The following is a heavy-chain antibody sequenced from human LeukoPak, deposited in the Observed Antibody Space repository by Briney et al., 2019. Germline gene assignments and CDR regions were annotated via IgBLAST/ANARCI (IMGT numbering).Heavy chain of an antibody. D-gene: IGHD4-17*01. CDR3: AKGIRDYGDYPDAFDY. Sequence: GGSLRLSCAASGFTFSSYAMSWVRQAPGKGLEWVSAISGSGGSTYYADSVKGRFTISRDNSKNTLYPQMNSLRAEDTAVYYCAKGIRDYGDYPDAFDYWGQGTLVTVSS. V-gene: IGHV3-23*01. CDR1: GFTFSSYA. CDR2: ISGSGGST. J-gene: IGHJ4*02.